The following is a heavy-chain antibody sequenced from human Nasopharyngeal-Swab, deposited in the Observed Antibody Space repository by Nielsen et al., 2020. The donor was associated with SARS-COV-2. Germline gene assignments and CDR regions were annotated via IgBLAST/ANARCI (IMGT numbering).Heavy chain of an antibody. CDR1: GYTFTSSD. J-gene: IGHJ4*02. Sequence: ASVKVSCKASGYTFTSSDINWVRQAPGQGLEWMGWISAYNGNTNYAQKLQGRVTMTTDTSTSTAYMELRSLRSDDTAVYYCATRAVAGFFDYWGQGTLVTVSS. CDR2: ISAYNGNT. CDR3: ATRAVAGFFDY. D-gene: IGHD6-19*01. V-gene: IGHV1-18*01.